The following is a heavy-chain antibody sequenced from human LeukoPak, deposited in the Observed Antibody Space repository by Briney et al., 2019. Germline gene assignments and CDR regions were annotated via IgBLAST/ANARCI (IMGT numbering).Heavy chain of an antibody. CDR1: GGSFSGYY. J-gene: IGHJ5*02. CDR2: SNHSGST. D-gene: IGHD3-22*01. V-gene: IGHV4-34*01. CDR3: ARQSSGYYYGWFDP. Sequence: SETLSLTCAVYGGSFSGYYWSWIRQPPGKGLEWIGESNHSGSTNYNPSLKSRVTISVDTSKNQFSLKLSSVTAADTAVYYCARQSSGYYYGWFDPWGQGTLVTVSS.